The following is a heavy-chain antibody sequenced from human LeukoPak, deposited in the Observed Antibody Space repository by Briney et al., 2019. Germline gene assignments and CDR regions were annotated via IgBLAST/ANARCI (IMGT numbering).Heavy chain of an antibody. V-gene: IGHV1-69*04. J-gene: IGHJ4*02. Sequence: ASVKVSCKASGGTFSSYAISWVRQAPGQGLEWMGRIIPILGIANYAQKFQGRVTITADKSTSTAYMELSSLRSEDTAVYYCARARDIVATADFDYWGQGTLVTVSS. CDR2: IIPILGIA. CDR3: ARARDIVATADFDY. CDR1: GGTFSSYA. D-gene: IGHD5-12*01.